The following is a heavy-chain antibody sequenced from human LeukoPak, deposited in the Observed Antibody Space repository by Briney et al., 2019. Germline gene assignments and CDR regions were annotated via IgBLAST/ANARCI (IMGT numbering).Heavy chain of an antibody. V-gene: IGHV6-1*01. D-gene: IGHD6-19*01. Sequence: SQNLSLTCAISGDSVSSNSGAWNWIRQSPSRGLEWLGRTYYRSKSYNDYAVSVKSRITINPDTSKNQFSLQLNSGTPEDTAVYYCARDHRSCWYSYLDDWGQGTLVTVSS. CDR3: ARDHRSCWYSYLDD. CDR1: GDSVSSNSGA. CDR2: TYYRSKSYN. J-gene: IGHJ4*02.